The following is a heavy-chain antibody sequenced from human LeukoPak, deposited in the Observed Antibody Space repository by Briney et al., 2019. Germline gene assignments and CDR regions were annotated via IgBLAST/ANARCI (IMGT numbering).Heavy chain of an antibody. V-gene: IGHV3-23*01. CDR2: ISGSGGST. CDR1: GFTFSSYA. Sequence: GGSLRLSCAASGFTFSSYAMSWVRQAPGKGLEWVSAISGSGGSTYYADSVKGRFTISRDNSKNTLYLQMNSLRAEDTAIYYCAKSTVGLRFLEWLLSPFGYWGQGTLVTVSS. CDR3: AKSTVGLRFLEWLLSPFGY. J-gene: IGHJ4*02. D-gene: IGHD3-3*01.